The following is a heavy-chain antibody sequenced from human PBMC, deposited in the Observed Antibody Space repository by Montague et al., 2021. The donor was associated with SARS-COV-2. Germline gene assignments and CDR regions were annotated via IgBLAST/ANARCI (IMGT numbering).Heavy chain of an antibody. CDR2: ISTRSTYT. V-gene: IGHV3-11*03. J-gene: IGHJ6*02. Sequence: SLRLSCSASGFTFSDCYMTWIRQAPGKGLEWLSYISTRSTYTNCADSVKGRFTISRDDAKNSLYLQMNSLRAEDTAVYYCASFTMVRGAPGYGMDVWGQGTTVTVSS. CDR1: GFTFSDCY. CDR3: ASFTMVRGAPGYGMDV. D-gene: IGHD3-10*01.